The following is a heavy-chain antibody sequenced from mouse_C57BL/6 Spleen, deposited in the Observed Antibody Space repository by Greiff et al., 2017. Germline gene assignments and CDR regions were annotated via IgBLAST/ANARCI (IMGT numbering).Heavy chain of an antibody. CDR2: IYPGSGST. CDR1: GYTFTSYW. D-gene: IGHD1-1*01. J-gene: IGHJ4*01. CDR3: ARSPYYYGSRDYAMDY. Sequence: QVQLQQPGAELVKPGASVKMSCKASGYTFTSYWITWVKQRPGQGLEWIGDIYPGSGSTNYNEKFKSKATLTVDTSSSTAYMRLSSLTSEDSAVYYCARSPYYYGSRDYAMDYWGQGTSVTVSS. V-gene: IGHV1-55*01.